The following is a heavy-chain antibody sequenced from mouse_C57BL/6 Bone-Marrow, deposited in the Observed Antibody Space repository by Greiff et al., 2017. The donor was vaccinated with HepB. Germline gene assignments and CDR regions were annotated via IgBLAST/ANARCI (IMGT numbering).Heavy chain of an antibody. D-gene: IGHD2-1*01. Sequence: VQLQQSGPELVKPGASVKIPCKASGYTFTDYNMDWVKQSHGKSLEWIGDINPNNGGTIYNQKFKGKATLTVDKSSSTAYMELRSLTSEDTAVYYCAKMDYGNYVWFAYWGQGTLVTVSA. CDR2: INPNNGGT. V-gene: IGHV1-18*01. CDR1: GYTFTDYN. CDR3: AKMDYGNYVWFAY. J-gene: IGHJ3*01.